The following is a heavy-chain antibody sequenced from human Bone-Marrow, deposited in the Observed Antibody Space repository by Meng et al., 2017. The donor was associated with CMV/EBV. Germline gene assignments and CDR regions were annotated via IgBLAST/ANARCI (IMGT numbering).Heavy chain of an antibody. D-gene: IGHD3-9*01. V-gene: IGHV4-39*07. CDR2: IYYSGST. J-gene: IGHJ4*02. CDR1: GGPIISSSHY. CDR3: ARDLTFYDTLAGYYKDVYYFDY. Sequence: SETLSLTCFVSGGPIISSSHYWGWVRQPPGKGLEWIGSIYYSGSTYINPSLKSRVTMSVDTSKNQFSLKLSSVTAADTAVYYCARDLTFYDTLAGYYKDVYYFDYWGQGTLVTVSS.